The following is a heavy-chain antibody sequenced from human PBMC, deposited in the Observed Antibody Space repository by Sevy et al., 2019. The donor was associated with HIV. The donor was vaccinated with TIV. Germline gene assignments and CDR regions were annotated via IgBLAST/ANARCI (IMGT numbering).Heavy chain of an antibody. CDR2: ISSSGSTI. Sequence: GGSLRLSCAASGFTFSSYSMNWVRQAPGKGLEWVSYISSSGSTIYYADSVKGRFTISRDNAKNSLYLQMNSLRAEDTAVYYCARGWAVAGIDPWGQGTLVTVSS. CDR1: GFTFSSYS. J-gene: IGHJ5*02. CDR3: ARGWAVAGIDP. D-gene: IGHD6-19*01. V-gene: IGHV3-48*04.